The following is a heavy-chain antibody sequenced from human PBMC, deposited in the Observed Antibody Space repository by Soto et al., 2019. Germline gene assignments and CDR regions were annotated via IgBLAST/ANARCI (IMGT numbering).Heavy chain of an antibody. CDR1: GGSISSYY. D-gene: IGHD3-10*01. CDR2: IYYSGST. J-gene: IGHJ6*02. CDR3: ARGDPLLWFGEKVYYGMDV. V-gene: IGHV4-59*01. Sequence: SETMSLTCTVSGGSISSYYWSWIRQPPGKGLEWIGYIYYSGSTNYNPSLKSRVTISVDTSKNQFSLKLSSVTAADTAVYYCARGDPLLWFGEKVYYGMDVWGQGTTVTVSS.